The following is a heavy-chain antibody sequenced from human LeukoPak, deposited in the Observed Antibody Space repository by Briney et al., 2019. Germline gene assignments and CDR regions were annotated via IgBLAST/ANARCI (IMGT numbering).Heavy chain of an antibody. CDR1: GFTFSSYE. CDR3: AKALLYWSDSTGYGYYFDY. V-gene: IGHV3-48*03. Sequence: GGSLRLSCAASGFTFSSYEMNWVRQAPGKGLEWVSYISSSGSTIYYADSVKGRFTISRDNSKNTLYLQVNSLRAEDTALYYCAKALLYWSDSTGYGYYFDYWGQGALVTVSS. CDR2: ISSSGSTI. D-gene: IGHD3-22*01. J-gene: IGHJ4*02.